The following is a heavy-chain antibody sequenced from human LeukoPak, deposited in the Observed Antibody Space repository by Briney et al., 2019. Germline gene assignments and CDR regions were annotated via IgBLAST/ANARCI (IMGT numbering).Heavy chain of an antibody. Sequence: GGSLRLSCAVSGFTFSGFWMSWSRQAPGKGLEWVASINSDGSEGYYANVVKGRFTISRDNAKNSLYLQINSLRAEDTAVYYCARGPPGSGSYSDYWGQGTLVTVSS. CDR1: GFTFSGFW. CDR2: INSDGSEG. CDR3: ARGPPGSGSYSDY. D-gene: IGHD3-10*01. V-gene: IGHV3-7*03. J-gene: IGHJ4*02.